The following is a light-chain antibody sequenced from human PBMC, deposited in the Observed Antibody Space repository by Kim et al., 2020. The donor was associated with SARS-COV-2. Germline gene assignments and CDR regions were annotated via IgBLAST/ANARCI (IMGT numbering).Light chain of an antibody. Sequence: LSPRQSATRACRANQSITSNYLAWYQQKPCQTPRLLIYGASSRATGIPDRFSGSGSGTDFTLTIRRLEPEDFAVYYCQQYGGSAPFGGGTKVDIK. CDR3: QQYGGSAP. J-gene: IGKJ4*01. CDR2: GAS. V-gene: IGKV3-20*01. CDR1: QSITSNY.